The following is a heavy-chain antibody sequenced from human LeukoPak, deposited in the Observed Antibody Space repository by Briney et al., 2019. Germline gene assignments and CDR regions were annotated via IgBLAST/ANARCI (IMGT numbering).Heavy chain of an antibody. V-gene: IGHV3-48*03. D-gene: IGHD1-1*01. J-gene: IGHJ4*02. CDR3: AREYMEEGGVDY. Sequence: GGSLRLSCAASGLTFSSYEMNWVRQAPGKGLEWVSYISSSGSTIYYADSVKGRFTISRDNAKNSLYLQMNSLRAEDTAVYYCAREYMEEGGVDYWGQGTLVTVSS. CDR1: GLTFSSYE. CDR2: ISSSGSTI.